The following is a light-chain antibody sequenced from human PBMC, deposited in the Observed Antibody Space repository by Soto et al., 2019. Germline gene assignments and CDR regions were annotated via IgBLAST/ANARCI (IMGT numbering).Light chain of an antibody. CDR2: GAS. CDR3: QEYIQWPPGM. V-gene: IGKV3-20*01. Sequence: EIVLTQSPGTLSLSPGERATLSCRASQSVSNNYLAWYQQKPGQAPRLLISGASNRATGIPDRFSGSGSGTDFTLAISRLEPEDFAVYYCQEYIQWPPGMFGPGTTVDIK. J-gene: IGKJ1*01. CDR1: QSVSNNY.